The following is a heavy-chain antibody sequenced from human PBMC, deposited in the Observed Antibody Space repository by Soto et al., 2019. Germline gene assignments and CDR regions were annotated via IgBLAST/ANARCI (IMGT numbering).Heavy chain of an antibody. J-gene: IGHJ4*02. CDR3: ARADHYYYDSSGYWDD. D-gene: IGHD3-22*01. CDR2: IYYSGST. Sequence: SETLSLTCTASGGSISSYYWSWIRQPPGKGLEWIGYIYYSGSTNYNPSLKSRVTISVDTSKNQFSLKLSSVTAADTAVYYCARADHYYYDSSGYWDDWGQGTLVTVAS. V-gene: IGHV4-59*08. CDR1: GGSISSYY.